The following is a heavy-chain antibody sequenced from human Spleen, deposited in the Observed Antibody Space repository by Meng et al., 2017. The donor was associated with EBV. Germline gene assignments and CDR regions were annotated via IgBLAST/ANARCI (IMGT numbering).Heavy chain of an antibody. CDR2: IYYSGST. Sequence: LRLQESGAGLVRPSANLSLTCVVSDDDVSSSKYYWGWLRQPAGKRLEWIGSIYYSGSTYYNPSFKSRVTISVDTFKNQFSLKLSSVTAADTALYYCAREMKTAAVFDPWGQGSLVTVSS. V-gene: IGHV4-39*07. D-gene: IGHD6-13*01. CDR3: AREMKTAAVFDP. J-gene: IGHJ5*02. CDR1: DDDVSSSKYY.